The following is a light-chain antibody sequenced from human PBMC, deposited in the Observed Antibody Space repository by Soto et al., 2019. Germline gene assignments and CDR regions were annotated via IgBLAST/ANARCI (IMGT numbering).Light chain of an antibody. CDR3: SAYTVSRTYV. CDR1: GSDVGAYNF. V-gene: IGLV2-14*03. CDR2: NVY. Sequence: LTQPASVSGSPGQSITISCTGTGSDVGAYNFVSWHQQHPGKAPKLMIYNVYDRPSGISYRFSGSKSGNTASLTISGLQGEDEADYYCSAYTVSRTYVFGTGTKVTVL. J-gene: IGLJ1*01.